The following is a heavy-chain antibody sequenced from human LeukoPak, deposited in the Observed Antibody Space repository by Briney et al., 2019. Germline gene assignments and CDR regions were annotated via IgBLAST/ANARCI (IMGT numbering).Heavy chain of an antibody. CDR1: GYSFTSYW. J-gene: IGHJ6*02. D-gene: IGHD5/OR15-5a*01. V-gene: IGHV5-51*01. Sequence: GESLKISCKGSGYSFTSYWIGWVRQMPGKGLEWMGIIYPGDSDTRYSPSFQGQVTISADKSISTAYLQWSSLKASDTAMYYCARQVYTGGTDCYYYGMDVWGQGTTVTVSS. CDR3: ARQVYTGGTDCYYYGMDV. CDR2: IYPGDSDT.